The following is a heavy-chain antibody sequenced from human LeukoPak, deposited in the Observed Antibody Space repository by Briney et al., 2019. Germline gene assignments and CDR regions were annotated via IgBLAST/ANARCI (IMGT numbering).Heavy chain of an antibody. V-gene: IGHV3-30*02. D-gene: IGHD6-19*01. Sequence: GGSLRLSCAVSGFTFSSYGMHWVRQAPGKGLEWVAFIRYDGSNKYYADSVKGRFTISRDNSKNTLYLQMNSLRAEDTAVYYCAKDGPVAGDGAFDYWGQGTLVTVSS. CDR3: AKDGPVAGDGAFDY. CDR2: IRYDGSNK. CDR1: GFTFSSYG. J-gene: IGHJ4*02.